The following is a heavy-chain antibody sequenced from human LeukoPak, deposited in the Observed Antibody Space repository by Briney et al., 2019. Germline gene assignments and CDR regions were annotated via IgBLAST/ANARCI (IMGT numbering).Heavy chain of an antibody. CDR3: AREVVPHYYNSPVVGWFDP. J-gene: IGHJ5*02. CDR2: ISGSGAAT. V-gene: IGHV3-48*03. Sequence: PGGSLRLSCAASGFTLSTSDMHWVRQAPRKGLEWIAYISGSGAATYYAESVKGRFTISRDDATNSLYLQMNNLRVADTALYYCAREVVPHYYNSPVVGWFDPWGQGTLVSVSP. CDR1: GFTLSTSD. D-gene: IGHD3-10*01.